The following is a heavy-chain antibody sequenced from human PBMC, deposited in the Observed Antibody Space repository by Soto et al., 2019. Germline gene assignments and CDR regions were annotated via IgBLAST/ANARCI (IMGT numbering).Heavy chain of an antibody. J-gene: IGHJ4*02. CDR2: IYYSGST. Sequence: LSLTCTVSGGSISSYYWSWIRQPPGKGLEWIGYIYYSGSTNYNPSLKSRVTISVDTSKNQFSLKLSSVTAADTAVYYCARGTGSSSFPIDYWGQGTLVTVSS. V-gene: IGHV4-59*01. D-gene: IGHD6-13*01. CDR1: GGSISSYY. CDR3: ARGTGSSSFPIDY.